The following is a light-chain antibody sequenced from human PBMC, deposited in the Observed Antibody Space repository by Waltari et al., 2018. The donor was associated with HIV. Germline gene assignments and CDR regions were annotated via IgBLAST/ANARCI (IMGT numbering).Light chain of an antibody. CDR1: QSVRSG. Sequence: EIVMTQSPATLSVSPGERATLSCRASQSVRSGLAWYQQKPGQPPSLLIYAASTRATGIPARFSGSGSGTEFTLTISSLQSEDFAVYYCQQYSDWPPFTFGGGTKVEIK. J-gene: IGKJ4*01. CDR3: QQYSDWPPFT. V-gene: IGKV3-15*01. CDR2: AAS.